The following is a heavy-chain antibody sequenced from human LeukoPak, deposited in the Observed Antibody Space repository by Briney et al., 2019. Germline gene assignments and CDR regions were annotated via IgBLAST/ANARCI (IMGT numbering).Heavy chain of an antibody. D-gene: IGHD4-17*01. J-gene: IGHJ4*02. CDR3: ARERAVTTYYYFDY. CDR2: IYYSGST. Sequence: PSETLSLPCTVSGGSISSYYWSWIRQPPGKGLEWIGYIYYSGSTNYNPSLKSRVTISVDTSKNQFSLKLSSVTAAYPAVYYCARERAVTTYYYFDYWGQGTLVTVSS. V-gene: IGHV4-59*01. CDR1: GGSISSYY.